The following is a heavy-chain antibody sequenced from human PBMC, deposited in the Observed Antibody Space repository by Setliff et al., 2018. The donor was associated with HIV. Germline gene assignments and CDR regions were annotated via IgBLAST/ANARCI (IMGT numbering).Heavy chain of an antibody. V-gene: IGHV4-59*03. J-gene: IGHJ4*02. Sequence: PSETLSLTCTVSGGSISAYYWSWIRQPPGKGLEWLGYIYYSGGTTYNPSLKSRVTITRDTSASTAYLGLSSLRSEDTAVYSCSVGAGGGGYWGQGTLVTVSS. D-gene: IGHD2-15*01. CDR3: SVGAGGGGY. CDR1: GGSISAYY. CDR2: IYYSGGT.